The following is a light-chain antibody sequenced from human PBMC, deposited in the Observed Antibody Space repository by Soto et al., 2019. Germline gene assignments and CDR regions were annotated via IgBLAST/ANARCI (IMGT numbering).Light chain of an antibody. Sequence: DIQITQSPPSLSASLGDRVTITCRASQGISTFLLWYQQKPGKVPKLLIYGASTLQSGVPSRFSGSGSGTDFTLTISSLQPEDVATYYCQKYNSAPRTFGGGTKVDIK. CDR3: QKYNSAPRT. V-gene: IGKV1-27*01. CDR1: QGISTF. CDR2: GAS. J-gene: IGKJ4*01.